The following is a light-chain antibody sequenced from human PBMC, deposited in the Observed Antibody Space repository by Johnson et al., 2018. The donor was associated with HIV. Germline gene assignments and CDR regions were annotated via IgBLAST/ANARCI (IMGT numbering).Light chain of an antibody. J-gene: IGLJ1*01. CDR2: ENN. CDR1: TSNIESNY. Sequence: QSVLTQPPSVSAAPGQKVTISCSGNTSNIESNYVSWYQHLPGTAPKLLIYENNKRPSGIPDRFSGSKSGTSATLGITGLQTGDEADYYCGTWDSSLSPHYVCGTGTNVTGL. V-gene: IGLV1-51*02. CDR3: GTWDSSLSPHYV.